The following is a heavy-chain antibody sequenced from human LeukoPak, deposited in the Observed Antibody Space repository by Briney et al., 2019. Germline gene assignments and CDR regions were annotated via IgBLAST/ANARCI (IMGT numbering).Heavy chain of an antibody. V-gene: IGHV3-23*01. D-gene: IGHD1-14*01. CDR3: AKGNTITPDY. CDR1: GFTFSNYP. CDR2: ITSDGSRT. Sequence: GESLKISCAASGFTFSNYPMNWVRQAPGKGLEWVSAITSDGSRTYNADSVKGRFTISRDNSKNTLYLQMNGLRADDTAVYYCAKGNTITPDYWGQGTLVTVSS. J-gene: IGHJ4*02.